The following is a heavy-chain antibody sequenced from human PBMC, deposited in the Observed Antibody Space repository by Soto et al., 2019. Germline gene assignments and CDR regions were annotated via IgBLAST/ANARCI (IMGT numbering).Heavy chain of an antibody. V-gene: IGHV3-30*18. Sequence: QVQLVESGGGVVQPGRSLRLSCAASGFTFSSYGMHWVRQAPGKGLEWVAVISYDGSNKYYADSVKGRFTISRDNSKNTLYMQMNSLRAEDTAVYYCAKTVVAGTPEFGDYWGQGTLVTVSS. CDR2: ISYDGSNK. CDR1: GFTFSSYG. J-gene: IGHJ4*02. CDR3: AKTVVAGTPEFGDY. D-gene: IGHD2-15*01.